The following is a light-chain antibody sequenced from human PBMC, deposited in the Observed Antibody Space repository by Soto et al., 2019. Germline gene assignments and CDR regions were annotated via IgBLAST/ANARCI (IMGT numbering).Light chain of an antibody. CDR3: QSYDSRLSGGVL. CDR1: SSDVGAYKY. Sequence: QSALTQPASVSGSPGQSITISCTGTSSDVGAYKYVSWYQQHPGKVPKLIIYGVSNRPSGVSNRFSGSKSGNTAFLTISGLQPEDEADYYCQSYDSRLSGGVLFGGGTKLTVL. V-gene: IGLV2-14*03. J-gene: IGLJ2*01. CDR2: GVS.